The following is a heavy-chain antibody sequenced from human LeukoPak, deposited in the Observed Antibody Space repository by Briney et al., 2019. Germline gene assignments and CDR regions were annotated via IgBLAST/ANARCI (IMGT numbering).Heavy chain of an antibody. J-gene: IGHJ6*02. V-gene: IGHV3-74*01. CDR3: ARDRVVVPAAFIEYYYYGMDV. CDR2: INSDGSST. CDR1: GFTFSSYW. Sequence: GGSLRLSCAASGFTFSSYWMHWVRQAPGKGLVWVSRINSDGSSTSYADSVKGRFTISRDNAKNTLYLQMNSLRAEDTAVYYCARDRVVVPAAFIEYYYYGMDVWGQGTTVTVSS. D-gene: IGHD2-2*01.